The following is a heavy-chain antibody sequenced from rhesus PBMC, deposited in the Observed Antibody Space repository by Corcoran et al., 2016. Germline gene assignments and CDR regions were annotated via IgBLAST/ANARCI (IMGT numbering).Heavy chain of an antibody. CDR1: GYTFTDYY. CDR2: GDPEDGEE. V-gene: IGHV1-111*02. J-gene: IGHJ4*01. CDR3: ATGSYGIDY. D-gene: IGHD1-44*02. Sequence: EVQLVQSGAEVKKPGASVKISCKASGYTFTDYYLHWVRQAPGKGLEWSGHGDPEDGEEIHEQKVKDRGTMTADTSTATAYMGLSTLGSEDTAVYYCATGSYGIDYWGQGVLVTVSS.